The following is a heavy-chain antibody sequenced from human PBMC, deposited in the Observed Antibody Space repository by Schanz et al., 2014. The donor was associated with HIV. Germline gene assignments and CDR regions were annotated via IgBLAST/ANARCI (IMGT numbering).Heavy chain of an antibody. CDR3: VRSLWNYPYYFES. J-gene: IGHJ4*02. Sequence: QVQLQQWGAGLLKPSETLSLTCTVSGGSISTNGFYWSWVRQHPGKGLEWIGYIYYFGNTYYNPSLKSRLTISVDTSKNQFSLRLSSVTAADTAVYYCVRSLWNYPYYFESWGQGTLVTVSS. V-gene: IGHV4-31*03. D-gene: IGHD1-7*01. CDR1: GGSISTNGFY. CDR2: IYYFGNT.